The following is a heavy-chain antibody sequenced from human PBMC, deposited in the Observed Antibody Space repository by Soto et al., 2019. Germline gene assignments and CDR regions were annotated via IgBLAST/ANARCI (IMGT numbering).Heavy chain of an antibody. CDR2: INPNSGGT. CDR3: AGIGRNYYYHCIDV. Sequence: ASLKYSCNASGYTLTGYHIHWVRQAPGQGLEPMISINPNSGGTNYAQTFQGRATMTRDTSISTAHMERSRLRPDDTAVYYCAGIGRNYYYHCIDVWGQGSTVTIYS. CDR1: GYTLTGYH. V-gene: IGHV1-2*02. J-gene: IGHJ6*02.